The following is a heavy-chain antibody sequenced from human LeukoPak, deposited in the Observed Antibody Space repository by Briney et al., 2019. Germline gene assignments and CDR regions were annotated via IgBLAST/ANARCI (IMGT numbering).Heavy chain of an antibody. CDR2: IKQDGSEK. CDR3: AGGRDVYRY. Sequence: GGSLRLSCAASGFTFSSYWMTWVRQAPGKGLEWVANIKQDGSEKYYVDSVRGRFTISRDNAKNSLYLQMNSLRAEDTAVYYCAGGRDVYRYWGQGTLVTVSS. V-gene: IGHV3-7*01. J-gene: IGHJ4*02. D-gene: IGHD5-24*01. CDR1: GFTFSSYW.